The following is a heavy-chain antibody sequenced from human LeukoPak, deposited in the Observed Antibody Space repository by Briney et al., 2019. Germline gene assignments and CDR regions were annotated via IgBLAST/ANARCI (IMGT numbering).Heavy chain of an antibody. J-gene: IGHJ4*02. CDR2: IYNSRDT. CDR1: GGSICSDY. Sequence: PSETLSLTCTVSGGSICSDYWIWIRQPPGKGLEWLGYIYNSRDTNYNPSLKSRVTFSADTSKNQFSLKLSSVTAADTAVYYCARKGPIAATGPDYWGQGTLVTVSS. CDR3: ARKGPIAATGPDY. D-gene: IGHD6-13*01. V-gene: IGHV4-59*01.